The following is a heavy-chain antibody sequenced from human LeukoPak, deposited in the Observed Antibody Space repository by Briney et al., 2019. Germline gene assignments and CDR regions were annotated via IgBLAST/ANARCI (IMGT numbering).Heavy chain of an antibody. V-gene: IGHV1-2*02. Sequence: ASVKVSCKASGYTFTGYYMHWVRQAPGQGLEWMGWINPNSGGTNYAQKFQGRVTMTRDTSISTAYMELSRLRSDDTAVYYCARLHRDGYNGYFDYWGQGTLATVSS. CDR2: INPNSGGT. CDR3: ARLHRDGYNGYFDY. CDR1: GYTFTGYY. D-gene: IGHD5-24*01. J-gene: IGHJ4*02.